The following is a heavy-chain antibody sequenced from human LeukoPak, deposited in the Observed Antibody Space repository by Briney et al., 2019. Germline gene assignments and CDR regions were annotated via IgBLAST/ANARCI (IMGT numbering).Heavy chain of an antibody. CDR2: IYYSGST. D-gene: IGHD2-2*01. V-gene: IGHV4-59*01. CDR1: GGSISSYY. J-gene: IGHJ4*02. Sequence: SETLSLTCTVSGGSISSYYWSWIRQPPGKGLEWIGYIYYSGSTNYNPSLKSRVTISVDTSKNQFSLKLNSVTAADTAVYFCARWYCSRGTCYYLDYWGQGTLVTVSS. CDR3: ARWYCSRGTCYYLDY.